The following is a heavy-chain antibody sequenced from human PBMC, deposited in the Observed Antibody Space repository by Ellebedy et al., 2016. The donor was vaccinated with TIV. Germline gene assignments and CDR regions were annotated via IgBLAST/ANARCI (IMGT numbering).Heavy chain of an antibody. J-gene: IGHJ4*02. D-gene: IGHD5-24*01. CDR1: GYSFTSYW. CDR3: ARHPRDGYNLNY. CDR2: IDPSDSYT. Sequence: GESLKISCKGSGYSFTSYWIGWVRQMPGKGLEWMGRIDPSDSYTNYSPSFQGHVTISADKSISTAYLQWSSLKASDTAMYYCARHPRDGYNLNYWGQGTLVTVSS. V-gene: IGHV5-10-1*01.